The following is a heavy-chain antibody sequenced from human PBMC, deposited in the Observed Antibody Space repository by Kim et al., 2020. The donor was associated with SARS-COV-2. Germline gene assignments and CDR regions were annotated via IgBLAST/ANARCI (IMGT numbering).Heavy chain of an antibody. CDR3: ARGMVVAGISPHFDN. Sequence: GGSLRLSCVASGFTFSSYGMHWVRQAPGKGLEWVGVIRYDASNQYYADSVKGRFTISRDNSKNTLYLHMDNLSADDTAVYFCARGMVVAGISPHFDNWGQGPLVTVPS. V-gene: IGHV3-33*01. CDR2: IRYDASNQ. CDR1: GFTFSSYG. J-gene: IGHJ4*02. D-gene: IGHD2-15*01.